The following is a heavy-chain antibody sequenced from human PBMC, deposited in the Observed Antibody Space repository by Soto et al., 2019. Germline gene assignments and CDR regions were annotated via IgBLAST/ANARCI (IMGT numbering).Heavy chain of an antibody. CDR1: GASFSDSY. D-gene: IGHD1-1*01. Sequence: QVRLQQWGAGLLKPSETLSLTCAVYGASFSDSYWNWIRQPPGKGLEWIGEINHSGSTIYNTSLESXXHXSSXTSRKQFTLKMRSATAADTAVYYCAREVPSRYFDLWGRGTPVTVSS. J-gene: IGHJ2*01. CDR3: AREVPSRYFDL. CDR2: INHSGST. V-gene: IGHV4-34*01.